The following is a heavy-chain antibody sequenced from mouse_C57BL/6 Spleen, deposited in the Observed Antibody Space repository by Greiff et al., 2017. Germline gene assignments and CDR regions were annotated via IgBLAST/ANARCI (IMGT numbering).Heavy chain of an antibody. Sequence: VQLQQPGAELVKPGASVKMSCKASGYTFTSYWITWVKQRPGQGLERIGDIYPGSGSTNYNEKSKSKATLTVDTSSSTAYMQLSSLTSEDSAVYYCASLYSNYAMDYWGQGTSVTVSS. CDR3: ASLYSNYAMDY. J-gene: IGHJ4*01. CDR1: GYTFTSYW. CDR2: IYPGSGST. V-gene: IGHV1-55*01. D-gene: IGHD2-5*01.